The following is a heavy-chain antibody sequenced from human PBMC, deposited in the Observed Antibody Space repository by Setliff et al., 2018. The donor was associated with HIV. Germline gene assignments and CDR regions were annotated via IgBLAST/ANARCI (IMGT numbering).Heavy chain of an antibody. D-gene: IGHD6-13*01. CDR1: GGSISSSSYY. J-gene: IGHJ4*02. CDR2: IYYTGST. CDR3: AKEARGIPTTGTGY. Sequence: SETLSLTCTVSGGSISSSSYYWGWICQPPGKGLEWIGTIYYTGSTYYHPSLKSRVTISVDTSKNQFSLKLSSVTAADTAVYYCAKEARGIPTTGTGYWGQGALVTVSS. V-gene: IGHV4-39*02.